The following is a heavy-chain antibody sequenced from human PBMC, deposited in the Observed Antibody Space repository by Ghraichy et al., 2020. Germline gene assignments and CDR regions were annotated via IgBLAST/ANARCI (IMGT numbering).Heavy chain of an antibody. V-gene: IGHV4-30-2*01. Sequence: SETLSLTCAVSGGSISSGGYSWSWIRQPPGKGLEWIGYIYHSGSTYYNPSLKSRVTISVDRSKNQFSLKLSSVTAADTAVYYCARLGYCSGGSCWSWFDPWGQGTLVTVSS. J-gene: IGHJ5*02. D-gene: IGHD2-15*01. CDR1: GGSISSGGYS. CDR3: ARLGYCSGGSCWSWFDP. CDR2: IYHSGST.